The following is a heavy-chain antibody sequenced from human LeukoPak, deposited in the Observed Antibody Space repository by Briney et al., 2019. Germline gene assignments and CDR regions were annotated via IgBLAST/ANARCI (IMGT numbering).Heavy chain of an antibody. V-gene: IGHV3-33*01. Sequence: DGSNKYYADSVKGRFTISRDNSKNTLYLQMNSLRAEDTAVYYCARGGNYDSSGYYHFDYWGQGTLVTVSS. CDR3: ARGGNYDSSGYYHFDY. CDR2: DGSNK. J-gene: IGHJ4*02. D-gene: IGHD3-22*01.